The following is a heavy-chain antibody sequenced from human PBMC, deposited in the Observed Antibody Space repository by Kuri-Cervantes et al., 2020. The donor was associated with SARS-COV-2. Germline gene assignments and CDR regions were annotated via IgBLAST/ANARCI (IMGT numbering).Heavy chain of an antibody. CDR1: GGSISSSSYY. CDR2: IYHSGST. D-gene: IGHD7-27*01. J-gene: IGHJ4*02. CDR3: ARNWGRYYFDY. Sequence: SETLSLTCTVSGGSISSSSYYWGWIRQPPGKRLEWIGSIYHSGSTYYNPSLKSRVTISVDTSKNQFSLKLSSVTAADTAVYYCARNWGRYYFDYLGQGTLVTVSS. V-gene: IGHV4-39*01.